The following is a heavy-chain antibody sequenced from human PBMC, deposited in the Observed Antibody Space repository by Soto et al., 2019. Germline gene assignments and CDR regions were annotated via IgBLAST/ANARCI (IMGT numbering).Heavy chain of an antibody. D-gene: IGHD7-27*01. J-gene: IGHJ4*02. V-gene: IGHV4-59*08. CDR2: IYYGGST. CDR3: TKNWNWGSLVH. CDR1: GDSISTDY. Sequence: SETLSLTCTVSGDSISTDYWSWIRQSPGKGLEWIGFIYYGGSTNYNPSLKSRVTISVDTPKNQFSLKLSSVTAADTAVYYCTKNWNWGSLVHWGQGTLVTVSS.